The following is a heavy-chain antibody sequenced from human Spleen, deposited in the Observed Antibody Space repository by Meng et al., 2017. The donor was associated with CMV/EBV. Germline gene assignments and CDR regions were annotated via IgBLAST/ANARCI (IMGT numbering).Heavy chain of an antibody. CDR2: INHSGIT. D-gene: IGHD3-3*01. CDR1: GGSFSGYS. CDR3: ANYYDFWSGNNP. Sequence: FSGGSFSGYSWSWIRQPPGMGLEWIGEINHSGITNYNPSLKSRITISADTSKNQFSLKLSAVTAADTAVYYCANYYDFWSGNNPWGQGTLVTVSS. V-gene: IGHV4-34*01. J-gene: IGHJ4*02.